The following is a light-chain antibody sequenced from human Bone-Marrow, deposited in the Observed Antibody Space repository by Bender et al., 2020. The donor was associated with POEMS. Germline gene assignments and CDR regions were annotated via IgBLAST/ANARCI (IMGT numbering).Light chain of an antibody. J-gene: IGLJ3*02. CDR3: SSYADNSVWV. V-gene: IGLV2-14*03. CDR1: TNDVGAYNY. CDR2: DLV. Sequence: QSALTQPASVSGSPGQSITISCTGTTNDVGAYNYVSWYQQYPGKTPKLLIYDLVNRPSGVSNRFSASKSGNTASLTISGLQAEDEAYYYCSSYADNSVWVFGGGTKLTVL.